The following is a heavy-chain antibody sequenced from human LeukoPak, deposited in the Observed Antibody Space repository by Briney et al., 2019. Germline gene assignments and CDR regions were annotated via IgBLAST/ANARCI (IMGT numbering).Heavy chain of an antibody. D-gene: IGHD2-15*01. CDR2: INHSGST. V-gene: IGHV4-34*01. CDR3: ASPRYCSGGSCPFDY. CDR1: GGSFSGYY. J-gene: IGHJ4*02. Sequence: SETLSLTCAVYGGSFSGYYWSWIRQPPGKGLEWIGEINHSGSTNYNPSLKSRVTISVDTSKNQFSLKLSSVTAADTAVYYCASPRYCSGGSCPFDYWGQGTLVTVSS.